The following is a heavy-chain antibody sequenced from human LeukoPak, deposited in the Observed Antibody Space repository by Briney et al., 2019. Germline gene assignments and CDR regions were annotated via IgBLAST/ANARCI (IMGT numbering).Heavy chain of an antibody. CDR3: AKEGPLQSIDY. V-gene: IGHV3-30*04. Sequence: PGGSLRLSCTASGFTLCDYAMSWVRQAPGKGLEWVAVISYDGSNKYYADSVKGRFTISRDNSKNTLYLQMNSLRAEDTAVYYCAKEGPLQSIDYWGQGTLVTVSS. D-gene: IGHD5-24*01. CDR1: GFTLCDYA. CDR2: ISYDGSNK. J-gene: IGHJ4*02.